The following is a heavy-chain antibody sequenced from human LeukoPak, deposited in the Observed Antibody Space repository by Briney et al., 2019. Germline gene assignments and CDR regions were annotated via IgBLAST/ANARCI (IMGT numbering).Heavy chain of an antibody. CDR1: GFTFSSYE. CDR3: AKDKLGYCSGGSCPLPSFDY. D-gene: IGHD2-15*01. Sequence: GGSLRLSCAASGFTFSSYEMNWVRQAPGKGLEWVSAIRGSGGSTYYADSVKGRFTISRDNSKNTLYLQMNSLRAEDTAVYYCAKDKLGYCSGGSCPLPSFDYWGQGTLVTVSS. CDR2: IRGSGGST. J-gene: IGHJ4*02. V-gene: IGHV3-23*01.